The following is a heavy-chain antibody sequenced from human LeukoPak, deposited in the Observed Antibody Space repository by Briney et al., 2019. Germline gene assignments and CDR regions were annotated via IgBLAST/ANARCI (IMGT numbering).Heavy chain of an antibody. CDR1: GGSISSSNW. CDR2: IYHSGST. CDR3: ARDSSYCGGDCYPNWFDP. V-gene: IGHV4-4*02. J-gene: IGHJ5*02. D-gene: IGHD2-21*02. Sequence: SETLSLTCAVSGGSISSSNWWSWVRQPPGKGLEWIGEIYHSGSTNYNPSLKSRVTISVDKSKNQISLKLSSVTAADAAVYYCARDSSYCGGDCYPNWFDPWGQGTLVTVSS.